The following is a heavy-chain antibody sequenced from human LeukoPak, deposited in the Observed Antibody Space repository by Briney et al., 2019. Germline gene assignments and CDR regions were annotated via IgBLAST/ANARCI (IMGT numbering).Heavy chain of an antibody. V-gene: IGHV1-3*01. CDR3: ARAGAITIFGVVITRRNWFDP. Sequence: ASVKVSCKASGYTFTSYAMHWVRQAPRQRLEWMGWINAGNGNTKYSQKFQGRVTITRDTSASTAYMELSSLRSEDTAVYYCARAGAITIFGVVITRRNWFDPWGQGTLVTVSS. CDR2: INAGNGNT. D-gene: IGHD3-3*01. CDR1: GYTFTSYA. J-gene: IGHJ5*02.